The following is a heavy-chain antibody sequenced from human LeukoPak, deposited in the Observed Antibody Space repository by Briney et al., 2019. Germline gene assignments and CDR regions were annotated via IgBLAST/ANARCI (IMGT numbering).Heavy chain of an antibody. J-gene: IGHJ4*02. CDR1: GGSFSGYY. CDR3: ARGPYGSSGYNDY. V-gene: IGHV4-34*01. CDR2: INHSGST. Sequence: PSETLSLTCAVYGGSFSGYYWSWIRQPPGKGLEWIGEINHSGSTNYNPSLKSRVTISVDTSKNQFSLKLSSVTAADTAVYYCARGPYGSSGYNDYWGQGTLVTVSS. D-gene: IGHD3-22*01.